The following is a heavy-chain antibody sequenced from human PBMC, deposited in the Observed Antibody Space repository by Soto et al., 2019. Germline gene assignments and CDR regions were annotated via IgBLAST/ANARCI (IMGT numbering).Heavy chain of an antibody. J-gene: IGHJ4*02. CDR3: GRCTSTSCHLGSDY. V-gene: IGHV3-30-3*01. CDR2: ISYDGSNK. D-gene: IGHD2-2*01. CDR1: GFTFGSYA. Sequence: PGGSLRLSCAASGFTFGSYAMNWVRQAPGKGLEWVALISYDGSNKYYADSVRGRFTISRDSSTNTLFLQMNSLRAADTAVYYCGRCTSTSCHLGSDYWGQGTLVTVSS.